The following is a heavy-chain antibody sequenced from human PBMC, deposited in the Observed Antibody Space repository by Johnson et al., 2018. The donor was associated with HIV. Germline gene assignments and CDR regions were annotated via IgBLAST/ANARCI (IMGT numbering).Heavy chain of an antibody. CDR3: ATDIVVVLALGGDAFDI. V-gene: IGHV3-30*03. CDR1: GLTFSSYG. J-gene: IGHJ3*02. D-gene: IGHD2-2*01. CDR2: ISHDGCNK. Sequence: QVQLVESGGGVVQPGRSLRLSCAASGLTFSSYGMHWVRQAPGKGLEWVAVISHDGCNKYSADSVKGRFPISRDNSKNTLYLQMNSLRAEDTAVYYCATDIVVVLALGGDAFDIWGQGTMVIVSS.